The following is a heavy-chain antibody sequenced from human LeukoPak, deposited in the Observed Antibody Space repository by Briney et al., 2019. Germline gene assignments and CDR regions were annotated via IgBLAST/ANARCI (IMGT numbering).Heavy chain of an antibody. CDR3: ARGLGYCSSTSCYQAFDI. CDR1: GGSISTYY. V-gene: IGHV4-59*01. D-gene: IGHD2-2*01. CDR2: IYYTGST. Sequence: SETLSLTCTVSGGSISTYYWSWIRPPPGKGLEWIGYIYYTGSTNYNPSLKSRVTISVDTSKNQFSLKLSSVTAADTALYYCARGLGYCSSTSCYQAFDIWGQGTMVTVSS. J-gene: IGHJ3*02.